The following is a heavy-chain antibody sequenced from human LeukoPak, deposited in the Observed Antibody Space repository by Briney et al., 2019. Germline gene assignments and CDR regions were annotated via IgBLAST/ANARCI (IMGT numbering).Heavy chain of an antibody. CDR2: INPNSGCT. D-gene: IGHD3-22*01. V-gene: IGHV1-2*02. CDR3: ARDEEVS. CDR1: GYTFTGYY. J-gene: IGHJ4*02. Sequence: ASVKVSCRASGYTFTGYYMHGVRRAPAQGREGMGWINPNSGCTNYAQKFHGRVTLTRDTSISTADMEVSRLRSDDTAVYYCARDEEVSWGQGTLVTVSS.